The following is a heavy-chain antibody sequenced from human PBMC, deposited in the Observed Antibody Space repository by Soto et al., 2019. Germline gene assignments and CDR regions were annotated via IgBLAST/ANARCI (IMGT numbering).Heavy chain of an antibody. J-gene: IGHJ4*02. CDR1: GGTFSSYA. CDR3: ARWVGGYSGYDFGYFDY. Sequence: QVQLVQSGAEVKKPGSSVKVSCKASGGTFSSYAISWVRQAPGQGLEWMGGIIPIFGTANYAQKFQGRVTITADESTSTAYMELSSLRSEDTVVYYCARWVGGYSGYDFGYFDYWGQGTLVTVSS. D-gene: IGHD5-12*01. V-gene: IGHV1-69*01. CDR2: IIPIFGTA.